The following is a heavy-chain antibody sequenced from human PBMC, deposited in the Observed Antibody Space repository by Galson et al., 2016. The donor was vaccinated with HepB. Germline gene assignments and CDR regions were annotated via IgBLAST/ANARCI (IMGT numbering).Heavy chain of an antibody. CDR3: ARESSNYFRYFDY. CDR2: IYHSGST. V-gene: IGHV4-4*02. CDR1: GGSISSGNW. J-gene: IGHJ4*02. Sequence: SETLSLTCGVSGGSISSGNWWSWVRQPPGKGLEWIGEIYHSGSTNYNPSLKSRVTISVDKSKDQFSLNLNSVTAADTAVYYCARESSNYFRYFDYWGQGTLVTVSS. D-gene: IGHD3-22*01.